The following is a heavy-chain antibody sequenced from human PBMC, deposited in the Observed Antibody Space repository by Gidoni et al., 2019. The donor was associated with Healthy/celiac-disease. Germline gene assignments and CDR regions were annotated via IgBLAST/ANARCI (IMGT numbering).Heavy chain of an antibody. D-gene: IGHD3-22*01. CDR1: GFTFSSYG. CDR2: IWYDGSNK. Sequence: QVPLVESGGGVVQPGRSLRLSCAASGFTFSSYGMHWVRQAPGKGLEWVAVIWYDGSNKYYADSVKGRFTISRDNSKNTLYLQMNSLRAEDTAVYYCARDSSSGYYHDAFDIWGQGTMVTVSS. J-gene: IGHJ3*02. CDR3: ARDSSSGYYHDAFDI. V-gene: IGHV3-33*01.